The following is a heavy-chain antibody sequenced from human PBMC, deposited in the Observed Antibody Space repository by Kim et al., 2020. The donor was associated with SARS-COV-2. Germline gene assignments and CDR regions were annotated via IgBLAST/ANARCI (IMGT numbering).Heavy chain of an antibody. D-gene: IGHD2-21*02. Sequence: SETLSLTCTVSGDSINGHYWSWIRQSPGTGLEWIGYIYYSGTTNYNPSLKSRVTISVDTSTNQFSLKLRSVTAADTAAYYCSRHVPPQDGYNYYEYWGQG. CDR3: SRHVPPQDGYNYYEY. CDR2: IYYSGTT. CDR1: GDSINGHY. J-gene: IGHJ4*02. V-gene: IGHV4-59*08.